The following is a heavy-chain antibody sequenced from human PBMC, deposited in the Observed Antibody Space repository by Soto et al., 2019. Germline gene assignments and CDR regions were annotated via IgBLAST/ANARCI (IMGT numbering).Heavy chain of an antibody. CDR2: ISWNSGSI. Sequence: EVQLVESGGGLVQPGRSLRLSCAASGFTFDDYAMHWVRQAPGKGLEWVSGISWNSGSIGYADSVKGRFTISRDNAKNALYLQMNRLRAEETALYYCAKERGYSSDRGGYFDLWGRGTLVTVSS. J-gene: IGHJ2*01. V-gene: IGHV3-9*01. CDR1: GFTFDDYA. D-gene: IGHD6-19*01. CDR3: AKERGYSSDRGGYFDL.